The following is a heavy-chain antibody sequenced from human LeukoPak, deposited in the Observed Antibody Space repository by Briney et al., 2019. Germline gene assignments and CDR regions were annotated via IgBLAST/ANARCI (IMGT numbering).Heavy chain of an antibody. CDR1: GYTFIGHY. CDR2: INPNSDAT. D-gene: IGHD4-23*01. J-gene: IGHJ4*02. V-gene: IGHV1-2*02. CDR3: ARGPEYGGTIDY. Sequence: ASVKVSCKASGYTFIGHYIHWVRQAPGQGLEWMGWINPNSDATKYTQKFQGRVTMTRDTSISTTYMDLTRLTSDDTAVYYCARGPEYGGTIDYWGQGTLVTVSS.